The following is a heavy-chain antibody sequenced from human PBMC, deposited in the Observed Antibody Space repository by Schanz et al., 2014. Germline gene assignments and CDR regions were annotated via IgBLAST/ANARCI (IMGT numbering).Heavy chain of an antibody. CDR1: GGSISSGGYT. J-gene: IGHJ5*02. D-gene: IGHD3-3*01. V-gene: IGHV4-30-4*07. CDR2: IYYSGST. Sequence: QVQLQESGPGLVKPSQTLSLTCAVSGGSISSGGYTWSWIRQPPGKGLEWIGYIYYSGSTYYNPAPRGGVPVPVDTSKNQFSRRLTSLTAADTAVYYCAKFLYDDPSWGQGTLVTVSS. CDR3: AKFLYDDPS.